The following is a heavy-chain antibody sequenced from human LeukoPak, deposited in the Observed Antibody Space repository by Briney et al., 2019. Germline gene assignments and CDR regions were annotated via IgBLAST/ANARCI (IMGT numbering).Heavy chain of an antibody. V-gene: IGHV1-2*02. CDR3: ARVPTYSSGWKRRGCYFDY. Sequence: GASVKVSCKASGYTFTGYYMHWVRQAPGQGLEWMGWINPNSGGTNYAQKFQGRVTMTRDTSISTAYMELSRLRSDDTAVYYCARVPTYSSGWKRRGCYFDYWGQGTLVTVSS. D-gene: IGHD6-19*01. CDR2: INPNSGGT. J-gene: IGHJ4*02. CDR1: GYTFTGYY.